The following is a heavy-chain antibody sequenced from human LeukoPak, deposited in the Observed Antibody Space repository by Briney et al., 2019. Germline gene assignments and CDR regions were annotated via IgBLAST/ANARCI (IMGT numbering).Heavy chain of an antibody. CDR3: ARAADYYGSGSPFDY. D-gene: IGHD3-10*01. Sequence: GASVKVSCKASGYTFTGYYMHSARQAPGQGLEWRGWISAYNGNTNYAQKLQGRVTMTTDTSTSTAYMELRSLRSDDTAVYYCARAADYYGSGSPFDYWGQGTLVTVSS. CDR2: ISAYNGNT. J-gene: IGHJ4*02. CDR1: GYTFTGYY. V-gene: IGHV1-18*04.